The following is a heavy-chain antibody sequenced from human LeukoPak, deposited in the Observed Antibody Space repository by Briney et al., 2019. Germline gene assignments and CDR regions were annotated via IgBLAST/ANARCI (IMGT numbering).Heavy chain of an antibody. CDR2: IYPGDSDT. Sequence: GESLKISCQGSGYSFTAYWIGWVRQMPGKGPEWMGIIYPGDSDTRYSPSFQGQVTISADKSISTAYLQWSSLRASDTAMYYCARLPYGDRRSGYYYYYMDVWGKGTTVTVSS. CDR3: ARLPYGDRRSGYYYYYMDV. V-gene: IGHV5-51*01. D-gene: IGHD4-17*01. J-gene: IGHJ6*03. CDR1: GYSFTAYW.